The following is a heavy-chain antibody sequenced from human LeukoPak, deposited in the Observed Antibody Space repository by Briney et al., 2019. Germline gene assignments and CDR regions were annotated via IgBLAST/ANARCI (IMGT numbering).Heavy chain of an antibody. CDR1: GFTFSSYW. J-gene: IGHJ4*02. CDR2: IRSSSATI. V-gene: IGHV3-48*02. Sequence: PGGSLRPSCAASGFTFSSYWMSWVRQAPGKGREWISFIRSSSATIFYADSVRGRFTISRDNAKNSLYLQMNGLRDEDTAVYYCAKEAESGSYCDSWGQGTLVTVSS. CDR3: AKEAESGSYCDS. D-gene: IGHD1-26*01.